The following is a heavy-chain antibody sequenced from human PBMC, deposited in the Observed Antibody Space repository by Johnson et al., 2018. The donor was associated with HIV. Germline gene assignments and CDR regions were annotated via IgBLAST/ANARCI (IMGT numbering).Heavy chain of an antibody. V-gene: IGHV3-23*04. CDR3: AKGRDHAFDI. D-gene: IGHD2-21*02. J-gene: IGHJ3*02. CDR1: GFTVSSNY. Sequence: VQLVVSGGGLIQPGGSLRLSCAASGFTVSSNYMSWVRQAPGKGLEWVSAISGSGGSTYYADSVKGRFTISRDNSKNTLYLQMNSLRAEDTAVYYCAKGRDHAFDIWGQGTMVTVSS. CDR2: ISGSGGST.